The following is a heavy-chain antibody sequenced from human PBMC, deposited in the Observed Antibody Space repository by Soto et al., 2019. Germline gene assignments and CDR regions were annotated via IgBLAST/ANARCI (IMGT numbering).Heavy chain of an antibody. CDR3: TRSAEYCSSTSCFAEYFQH. CDR2: IRSKAYGGTT. D-gene: IGHD2-2*01. V-gene: IGHV3-49*03. CDR1: GFTFGDYA. J-gene: IGHJ1*01. Sequence: GGSLRLSCTASGFTFGDYAMSWFRQAPGKGLEWVGFIRSKAYGGTTEYAASVKGRFTISRDDSKSIAYLQMNSLKTEDTAVYYCTRSAEYCSSTSCFAEYFQHWGQGTLVTVSS.